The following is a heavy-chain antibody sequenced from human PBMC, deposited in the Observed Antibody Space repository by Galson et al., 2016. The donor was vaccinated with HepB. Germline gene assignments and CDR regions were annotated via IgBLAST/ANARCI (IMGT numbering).Heavy chain of an antibody. Sequence: ETLSLTCIVSGGSISSYYWSWIRQPPGKGLEWIGCMYYSGRTDYSPPLKRRVTMSADTSKNQFSLRLSSVTAADTAVYYCARQQVGNNWFDPWGQGTLVTVSS. CDR2: MYYSGRT. J-gene: IGHJ5*02. CDR3: ARQQVGNNWFDP. V-gene: IGHV4-59*01. CDR1: GGSISSYY.